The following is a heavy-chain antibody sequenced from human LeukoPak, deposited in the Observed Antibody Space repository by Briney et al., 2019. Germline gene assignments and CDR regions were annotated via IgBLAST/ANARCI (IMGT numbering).Heavy chain of an antibody. CDR2: ITWDGGST. J-gene: IGHJ4*02. CDR3: ARDLNWETY. D-gene: IGHD7-27*01. V-gene: IGHV3-43D*03. Sequence: GGSLRLSCAASGFTFYDYAMHWVRQAPGKGLEWVSLITWDGGSTYYADSVKGRFTISRDNAENSLYLQMNNLRAEDTAVYYCARDLNWETYWGQGTLVSVSS. CDR1: GFTFYDYA.